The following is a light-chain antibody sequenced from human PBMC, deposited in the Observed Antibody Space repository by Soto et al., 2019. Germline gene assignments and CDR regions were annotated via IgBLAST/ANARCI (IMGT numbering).Light chain of an antibody. V-gene: IGKV3-20*01. Sequence: DIVLTQSPGTLSLSPGERATLSCRASQTINTRYLAWYQQKPGQAPRLLIYSASTRATGIPDRFTGSGSGTDFTLNISRLGPEEFAVYYCQQYDSSWYTFGQGNKLEIK. J-gene: IGKJ2*01. CDR3: QQYDSSWYT. CDR2: SAS. CDR1: QTINTRY.